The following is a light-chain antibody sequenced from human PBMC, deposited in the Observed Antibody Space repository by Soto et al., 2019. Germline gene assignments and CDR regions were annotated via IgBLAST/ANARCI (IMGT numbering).Light chain of an antibody. CDR3: ETWDSNTRV. CDR1: SGHSSYI. J-gene: IGLJ3*02. V-gene: IGLV4-60*02. CDR2: LEGSGSY. Sequence: QSVLTQSSSASASLGSSVKLTCTLSSGHSSYIIAWHQQQPGKAPRYLMKLEGSGSYNKGSGVPDRFSGSSSGAARYLTISNLQFEDDADYYCETWDSNTRVFGGGTKLTVL.